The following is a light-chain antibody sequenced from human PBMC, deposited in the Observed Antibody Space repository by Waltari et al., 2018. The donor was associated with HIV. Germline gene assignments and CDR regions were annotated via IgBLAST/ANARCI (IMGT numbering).Light chain of an antibody. CDR2: WAS. Sequence: DIVMTQSPDSLSGSLGARAAINCKSSQSVLYSSNNKNYLAWYQQKPGQPPKLLIFWASTRESGVSDRFSGSGSGTNFTLTISSLQAEDVAVYYCHQYYNTPYTFGQGTKLEIK. J-gene: IGKJ2*01. CDR1: QSVLYSSNNKNY. V-gene: IGKV4-1*01. CDR3: HQYYNTPYT.